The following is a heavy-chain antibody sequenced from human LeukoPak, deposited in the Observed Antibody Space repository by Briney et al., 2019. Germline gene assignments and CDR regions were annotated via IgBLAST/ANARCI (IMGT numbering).Heavy chain of an antibody. CDR2: MFHSGST. CDR3: ARESLVATGGWFDP. Sequence: SETLSLTCAVSGYSISRGYQWGWFRQPPGKGLEWIGSMFHSGSTYYNPSLKSRVTISVDTSKNQFSLKLSSVTAADTAVFYCARESLVATGGWFDPWGQGTLVTVSS. D-gene: IGHD5-12*01. V-gene: IGHV4-38-2*02. J-gene: IGHJ5*02. CDR1: GYSISRGYQ.